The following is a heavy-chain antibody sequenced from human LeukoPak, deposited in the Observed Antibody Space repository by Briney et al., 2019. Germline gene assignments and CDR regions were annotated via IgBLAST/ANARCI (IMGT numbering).Heavy chain of an antibody. CDR3: AREAYYDSDRIQPLYYFDY. Sequence: SETLSLTCTVSGGSISSSSYYWGWIRQPPGKGLEWLGSIYYSGSTYYNPSLKSRVTISVDTSKNQFSLKLDSVTAADTAVYYCAREAYYDSDRIQPLYYFDYWGQGTLVTVSS. D-gene: IGHD3-22*01. V-gene: IGHV4-39*07. J-gene: IGHJ4*02. CDR2: IYYSGST. CDR1: GGSISSSSYY.